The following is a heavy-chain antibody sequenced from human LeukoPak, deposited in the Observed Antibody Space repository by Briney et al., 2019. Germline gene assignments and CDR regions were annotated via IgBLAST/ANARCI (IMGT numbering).Heavy chain of an antibody. CDR2: ISAYNGNT. D-gene: IGHD2-2*02. CDR3: ARGGYCSSTSCYKAGEYLQH. CDR1: GYTFTSYG. Sequence: GASVKVSCKASGYTFTSYGISWVRQAPGQGLEWMGWISAYNGNTNYAQKLQGRVTMTTDTSTSTAYMELRSLRSDDTAVYYCARGGYCSSTSCYKAGEYLQHWGQGTLVTVSS. J-gene: IGHJ1*01. V-gene: IGHV1-18*01.